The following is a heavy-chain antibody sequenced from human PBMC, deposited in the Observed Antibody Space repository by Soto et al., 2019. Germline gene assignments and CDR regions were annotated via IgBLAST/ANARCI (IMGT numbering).Heavy chain of an antibody. CDR2: IWYDGSNE. V-gene: IGHV3-33*01. D-gene: IGHD3-10*01. CDR1: GFTFSNYG. CDR3: ARVQGRWYGSGSYQGMDV. Sequence: QVQLVESGGGVVQPGRSLRLSCAASGFTFSNYGMHWVRQAPGKGLEWVAVIWYDGSNESYADSVKGRLTISRDNSKNTLYLQMNSPRAEDTAVYYCARVQGRWYGSGSYQGMDVWGQGTTVTVSS. J-gene: IGHJ6*02.